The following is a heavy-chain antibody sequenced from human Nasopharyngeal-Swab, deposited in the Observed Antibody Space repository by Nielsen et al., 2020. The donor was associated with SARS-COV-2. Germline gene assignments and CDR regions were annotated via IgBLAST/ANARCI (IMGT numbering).Heavy chain of an antibody. CDR1: GFTFSEYY. D-gene: IGHD7-27*01. CDR2: ISSNAYTI. J-gene: IGHJ6*03. CDR3: VKTSNWGYYYNNYMDV. Sequence: GESLKISCAASGFTFSEYYMIWIRQAPGKGLEWLTYISSNAYTIYYADSVKGRFIISRDNAKTTLYLQMSSLRAEDRGVYYCVKTSNWGYYYNNYMDVWGKGTTVTVSS. V-gene: IGHV3-11*04.